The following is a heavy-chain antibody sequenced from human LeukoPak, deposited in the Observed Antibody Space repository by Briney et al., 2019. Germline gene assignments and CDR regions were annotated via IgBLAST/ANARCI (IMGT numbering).Heavy chain of an antibody. D-gene: IGHD1-26*01. J-gene: IGHJ5*02. CDR1: GYTFDDYA. CDR2: ISWNSGTI. V-gene: IGHV3-9*03. Sequence: QPGGSLTLSCAASGYTFDDYAMHWVRQVPGKGLEWVSGISWNSGTIGYADSVKRRFTISRDNAKNSVFLQMNSLRAEDMALYYCAKGNSGSYSQDWFDPWGQGTLVSVSS. CDR3: AKGNSGSYSQDWFDP.